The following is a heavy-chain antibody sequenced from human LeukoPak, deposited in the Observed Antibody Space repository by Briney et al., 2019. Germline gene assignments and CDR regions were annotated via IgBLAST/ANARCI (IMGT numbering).Heavy chain of an antibody. V-gene: IGHV3-74*03. J-gene: IGHJ4*02. D-gene: IGHD7-27*01. CDR3: IRTALTGDI. CDR2: INGDGTST. Sequence: PGGSLRLSCAAPGFTFTSYWMHWVRHAPGKGLVWVSRINGDGTSTEYADSVKGRFTISRDNAKNTLFLQMNSLRADDTAVYYCIRTALTGDIWGQGTLVTVSS. CDR1: GFTFTSYW.